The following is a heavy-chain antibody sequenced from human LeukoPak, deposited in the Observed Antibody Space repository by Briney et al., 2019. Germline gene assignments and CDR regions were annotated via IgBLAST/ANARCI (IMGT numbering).Heavy chain of an antibody. V-gene: IGHV3-30*18. J-gene: IGHJ4*02. CDR3: AKDKLGYCSGGSCYGFGY. CDR2: ISYDGSNK. D-gene: IGHD2-15*01. Sequence: PGGSLRLSCAASGFTFSSYGMHWVRQAPGKGLEWVAVISYDGSNKYYADSVKGRFAISRDNSKNTLYLQMNSLRAEDTAVYYCAKDKLGYCSGGSCYGFGYWGQGTLVTVSS. CDR1: GFTFSSYG.